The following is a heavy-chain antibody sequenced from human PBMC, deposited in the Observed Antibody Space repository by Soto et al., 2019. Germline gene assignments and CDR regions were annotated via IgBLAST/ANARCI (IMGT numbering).Heavy chain of an antibody. J-gene: IGHJ3*02. CDR3: TTLNDYGDYIHAFDI. Sequence: WIRQPPGKGLEWVSLIQSGGTTEYAASVKGRFTISRDDSKSIAYLQMNSLKTEDTAVYYCTTLNDYGDYIHAFDIWGQGTMVTVSS. CDR2: IQSGGTT. D-gene: IGHD4-17*01. V-gene: IGHV3-49*02.